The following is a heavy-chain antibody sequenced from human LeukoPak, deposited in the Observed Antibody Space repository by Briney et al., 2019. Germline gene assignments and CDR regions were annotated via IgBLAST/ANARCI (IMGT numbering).Heavy chain of an antibody. CDR3: ARGRSQQAGWFDP. CDR2: IYYSGST. CDR1: SGSISSSSYY. Sequence: SETLSLTCTVSSGSISSSSYYWGWIRQPPGKGLEWIGSIYYSGSTYYNPSLKSRVTISIDTSKNQFSLKLSSVTAADTAVYYCARGRSQQAGWFDPWGQGTLVTVSS. J-gene: IGHJ5*02. D-gene: IGHD6-13*01. V-gene: IGHV4-39*07.